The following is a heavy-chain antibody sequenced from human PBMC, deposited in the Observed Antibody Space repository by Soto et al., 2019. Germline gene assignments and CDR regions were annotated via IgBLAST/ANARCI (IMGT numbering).Heavy chain of an antibody. CDR1: GGSISSYF. CDR3: ARGSLWFGALGADVP. CDR2: IYYTGRT. J-gene: IGHJ5*02. D-gene: IGHD3-10*01. Sequence: QVQLQESGPGLVKPSETLSLTCTVSGGSISSYFWSWIRQPPGKGLEWIGYIYYTGRTNYNPSLKSRVTISLDTSKNQFSLKLTSVTAADTAVYYCARGSLWFGALGADVPWGQGTLVTVSS. V-gene: IGHV4-59*01.